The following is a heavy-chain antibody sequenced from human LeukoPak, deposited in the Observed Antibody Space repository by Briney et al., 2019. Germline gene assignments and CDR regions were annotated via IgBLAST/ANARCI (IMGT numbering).Heavy chain of an antibody. D-gene: IGHD1-26*01. J-gene: IGHJ4*01. Sequence: KTSETLSLTCTVSGGSITSYYYTWIRQPPGKGLVWLGYIYYSGNTNYNPSLKSRVTMSLDMSKNQFSLRLTSVTAADTAVYYCAREDSGTSIDYWGQGTLVTVSS. V-gene: IGHV4-59*01. CDR1: GGSITSYY. CDR2: IYYSGNT. CDR3: AREDSGTSIDY.